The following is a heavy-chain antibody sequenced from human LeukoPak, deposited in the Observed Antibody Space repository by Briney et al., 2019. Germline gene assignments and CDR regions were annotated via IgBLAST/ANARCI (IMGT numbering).Heavy chain of an antibody. CDR2: ISGSGGST. D-gene: IGHD6-19*01. J-gene: IGHJ4*02. V-gene: IGHV3-23*01. CDR1: GFAFSSYA. CDR3: AKESDISGWYDFDY. Sequence: QAGGSLRLSCTASGFAFSSYAMSWVRQAPGKGLEWVSDISGSGGSTHYADSVKGRFTISGDNSKNTLSLQMNSLRAEDTAVYYCAKESDISGWYDFDYWGPGTLVTVSS.